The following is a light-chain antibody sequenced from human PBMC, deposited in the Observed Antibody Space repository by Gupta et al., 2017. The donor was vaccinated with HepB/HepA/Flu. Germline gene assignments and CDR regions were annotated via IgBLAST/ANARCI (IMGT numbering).Light chain of an antibody. V-gene: IGLV3-25*03. CDR1: ALPKQF. J-gene: IGLJ2*01. Sequence: SYALPQPPSVSVSPGQTARITCSGDALPKQFAYWYQQKPGQAPVMVIYRDRERPSGIPERFSGSSSGTTVTLTISGVQAEDEADYYCQSADISGSYVVFGGGIKLTVL. CDR2: RDR. CDR3: QSADISGSYVV.